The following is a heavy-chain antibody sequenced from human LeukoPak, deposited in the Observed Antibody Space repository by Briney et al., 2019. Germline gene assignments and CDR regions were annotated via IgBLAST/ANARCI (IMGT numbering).Heavy chain of an antibody. CDR1: GLTFISFA. V-gene: IGHV3-11*05. CDR2: ISSTSIYT. Sequence: SLRLSCAAPGLTFISFAMSCIRQAPRNGLEWVSAISSTSIYTNYADSVKGRFTISRDNAKNSLYLQKNSLRAEDTAVYYCAREDGYSSSWYSDYWGQGTLVTVSS. J-gene: IGHJ4*02. CDR3: AREDGYSSSWYSDY. D-gene: IGHD6-13*01.